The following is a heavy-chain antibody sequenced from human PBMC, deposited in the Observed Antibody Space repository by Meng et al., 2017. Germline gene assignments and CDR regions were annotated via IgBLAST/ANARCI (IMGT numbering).Heavy chain of an antibody. CDR1: GGSISSSSYY. CDR3: AREKVYDSSGFGLEYFDY. J-gene: IGHJ4*02. D-gene: IGHD3-22*01. V-gene: IGHV4-39*07. CDR2: IYYSGSI. Sequence: SETLSLTCTVSGGSISSSSYYCGWTRQPPGKGLEWIGSIYYSGSIYYNPSLKSRVTISVDTSKNQFSLKLSSVTAADTAVYYCAREKVYDSSGFGLEYFDYWGQGTLVTVSS.